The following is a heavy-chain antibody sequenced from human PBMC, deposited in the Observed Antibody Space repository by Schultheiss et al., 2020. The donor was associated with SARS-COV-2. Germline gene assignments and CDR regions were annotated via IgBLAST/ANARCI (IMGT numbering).Heavy chain of an antibody. Sequence: SETLSLTCSVSGGSISSYYWSWIRQHPGKGLEWIGYSYYTGSTHYNPSLKSRVAISVDTSKNQFSLKLSSVTAADTAVYYCARGGYGSGSYSPGAFDIWGQGTMVTVSS. CDR2: SYYTGST. V-gene: IGHV4-59*01. D-gene: IGHD1-26*01. CDR3: ARGGYGSGSYSPGAFDI. CDR1: GGSISSYY. J-gene: IGHJ3*02.